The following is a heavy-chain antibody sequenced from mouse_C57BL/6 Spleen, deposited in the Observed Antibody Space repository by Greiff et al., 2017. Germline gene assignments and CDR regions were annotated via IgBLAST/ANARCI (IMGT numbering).Heavy chain of an antibody. V-gene: IGHV1-39*01. CDR2: LNPNYGTT. D-gene: IGHD1-1*01. J-gene: IGHJ1*03. CDR1: GYSFTDYN. Sequence: VQLQQSGPELVKPGASVKISCKASGYSFTDYNMNWVKQSNGKSLEWIGVLNPNYGTTSYNQKFKGKATLTVDQASSTAYMQLNSLTSEDSAVYYCARSEYYGSSSDWYFDVWGTGTTVTVSS. CDR3: ARSEYYGSSSDWYFDV.